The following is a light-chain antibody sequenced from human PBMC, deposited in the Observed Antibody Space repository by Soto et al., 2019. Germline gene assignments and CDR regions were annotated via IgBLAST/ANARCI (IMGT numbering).Light chain of an antibody. CDR3: AAWDDSLMGVA. Sequence: QSVLTQPPSASGTPGQRVTISCFGSNSNIGTYTVNWYQQHPGTPPKLLIYSSNQRPSGVPDRFSGSKSGTSASLAISGLKSGDGADYYCAAWDDSLMGVAFGGGPQLPAL. V-gene: IGLV1-44*01. CDR2: SSN. J-gene: IGLJ7*02. CDR1: NSNIGTYT.